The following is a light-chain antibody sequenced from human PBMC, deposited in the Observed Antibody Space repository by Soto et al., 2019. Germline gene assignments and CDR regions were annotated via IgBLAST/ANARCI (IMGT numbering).Light chain of an antibody. CDR2: GAS. J-gene: IGKJ4*01. Sequence: EIVMTQSPAALSVSPGERATLFCRASQSVSSYLAWYQQKPGQAPRLLIYGASTRATGIPARFSGSGSETEFTLSISSLQSEDFAIYYCQQYNNWPLTFGGGTKVEIK. V-gene: IGKV3-15*01. CDR3: QQYNNWPLT. CDR1: QSVSSY.